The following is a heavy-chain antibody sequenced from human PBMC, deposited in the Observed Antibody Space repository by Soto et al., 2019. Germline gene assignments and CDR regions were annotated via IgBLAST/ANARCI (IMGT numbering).Heavy chain of an antibody. CDR1: GYSFTSYW. Sequence: GESLKISCNGSGYSFTSYWIGWVRQMPGKGLEWMGIIYPGDSDTRYSPSFQGQVTISADKSISTAYLQWSSLKASDTAMYYCARGALGYCSSTSCPHLYYYYYGMDVWGQGTLVTVSS. V-gene: IGHV5-51*01. J-gene: IGHJ6*02. CDR3: ARGALGYCSSTSCPHLYYYYYGMDV. D-gene: IGHD2-2*01. CDR2: IYPGDSDT.